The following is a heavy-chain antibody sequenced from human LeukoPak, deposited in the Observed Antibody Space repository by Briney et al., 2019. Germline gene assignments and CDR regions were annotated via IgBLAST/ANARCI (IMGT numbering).Heavy chain of an antibody. V-gene: IGHV3-30*04. CDR2: MSYDGSNK. Sequence: PGGSLRLSCAASGFTFDIYAMHWVRQAPGKGLEWVAVMSYDGSNKYYADSVKGRFTISRDNSRNTLHLQMSSLRVADTAIYYCAGDQVQHCSSGSCYVIDNWGPGTLVAVSS. J-gene: IGHJ4*02. CDR3: AGDQVQHCSSGSCYVIDN. CDR1: GFTFDIYA. D-gene: IGHD2-15*01.